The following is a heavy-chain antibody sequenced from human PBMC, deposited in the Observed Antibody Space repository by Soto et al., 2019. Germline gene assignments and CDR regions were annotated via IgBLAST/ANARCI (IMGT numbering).Heavy chain of an antibody. CDR1: GYTFTSYA. CDR2: INAGNGNT. Sequence: EASVKVSCKASGYTFTSYAMHWVRQAPGQRLEWMGWINAGNGNTKYSQKFQGRVTITADKSTSTAYMELSSLRSEDTAVYYCARALGTEYRVRVTTVGLFDIWGQGTMVTVSS. D-gene: IGHD4-17*01. V-gene: IGHV1-3*01. J-gene: IGHJ3*02. CDR3: ARALGTEYRVRVTTVGLFDI.